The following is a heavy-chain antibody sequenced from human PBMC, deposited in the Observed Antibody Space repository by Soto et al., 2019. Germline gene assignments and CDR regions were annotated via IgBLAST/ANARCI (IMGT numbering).Heavy chain of an antibody. CDR2: IYYSGST. D-gene: IGHD3-10*01. Sequence: QVQLQESGPGLVKPSETLSLTCTVSGGSVSSGSYYWSWIRQPPGKGLEWIGYIYYSGSTNYNPSLKSRVTISVDTSKNQFSLKLTSVTAAETAVYYCARELMVRGVVMGAFDYWGQGTLVTVSS. CDR1: GGSVSSGSYY. CDR3: ARELMVRGVVMGAFDY. J-gene: IGHJ4*02. V-gene: IGHV4-61*01.